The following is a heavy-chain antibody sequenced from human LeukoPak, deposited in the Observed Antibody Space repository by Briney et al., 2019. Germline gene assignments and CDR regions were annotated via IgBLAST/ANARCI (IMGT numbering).Heavy chain of an antibody. CDR2: ISSSSTI. V-gene: IGHV3-48*01. D-gene: IGHD3-3*01. J-gene: IGHJ6*03. Sequence: GGSLRLSCAASGFTFSSYSMNWVRQAPGKGLEWVSYISSSSTIYYADSVKGRFTISRDNAKNSLYLQMNSLRAEDTAVYYCAREGVDYDFWSGYYRYYMDVWGKGTTVTVSS. CDR1: GFTFSSYS. CDR3: AREGVDYDFWSGYYRYYMDV.